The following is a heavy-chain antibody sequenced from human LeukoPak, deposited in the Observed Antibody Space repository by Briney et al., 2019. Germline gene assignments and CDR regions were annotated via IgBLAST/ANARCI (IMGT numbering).Heavy chain of an antibody. D-gene: IGHD3-10*01. CDR2: IYSGGST. Sequence: PGGSLRLSCAASEFSVGSNYMAWVRQAPGKGLEWVSLIYSGGSTYYADSVKGRFTISRDNSKNTLYLQMNSLRAEDTAVYYCATDSMVRGVRAGFDYWGQGTLVTVSS. CDR1: EFSVGSNY. V-gene: IGHV3-66*01. CDR3: ATDSMVRGVRAGFDY. J-gene: IGHJ4*02.